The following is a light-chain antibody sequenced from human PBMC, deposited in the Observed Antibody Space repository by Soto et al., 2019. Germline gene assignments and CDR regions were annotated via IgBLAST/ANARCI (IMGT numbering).Light chain of an antibody. V-gene: IGLV2-14*01. Sequence: QSALTQPASVSGSPGQSITISCTGTSSDVGGYNYVSWYQQHPGKAPKLMIYEVSNRPSGLSNRFSGSTSGNTASLTISGRQAEDEAVYYCISSTSSSTLNWVFGGGTKLTVL. CDR2: EVS. CDR3: ISSTSSSTLNWV. CDR1: SSDVGGYNY. J-gene: IGLJ3*02.